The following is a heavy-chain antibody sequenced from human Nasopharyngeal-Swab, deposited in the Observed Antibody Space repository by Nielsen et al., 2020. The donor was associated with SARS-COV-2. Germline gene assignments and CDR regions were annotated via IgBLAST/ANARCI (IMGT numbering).Heavy chain of an antibody. CDR2: IYYSGST. CDR3: ARDGAYSSSSPGDY. D-gene: IGHD6-6*01. Sequence: WIRQPPGKGLEWIGSIYYSGSTYYNPSLKSRVTISVDTSKNQFSLKLSSVTAADTAVYYCARDGAYSSSSPGDYWGQGTLVTVSS. V-gene: IGHV4-39*07. J-gene: IGHJ4*02.